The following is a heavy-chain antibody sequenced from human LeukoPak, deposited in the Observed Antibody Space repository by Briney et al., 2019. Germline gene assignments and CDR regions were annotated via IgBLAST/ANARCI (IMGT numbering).Heavy chain of an antibody. CDR1: GFTFSSYS. Sequence: GGSLRLSCAASGFTFSSYSMNWVRQAPGKGLEWVSSISSSSSYIYYADSVKGRFTISRDNAKNSLYLQMNSLRAEDTAVYYCARWASIGNDAFDIWGQGTMVTVSS. J-gene: IGHJ3*02. CDR3: ARWASIGNDAFDI. V-gene: IGHV3-21*01. CDR2: ISSSSSYI. D-gene: IGHD3-22*01.